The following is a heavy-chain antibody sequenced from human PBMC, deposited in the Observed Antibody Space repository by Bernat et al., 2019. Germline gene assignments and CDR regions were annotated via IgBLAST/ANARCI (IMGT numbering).Heavy chain of an antibody. CDR3: ARWREEGYASAFDI. CDR2: LYTGGSS. D-gene: IGHD2-15*01. Sequence: EVQLVESGGGLVQPGGSLRLSCAASRFTVSKNYMSWVRQAPGKGLEWVSILYTGGSSYYADSVKGRFTISRDNAKNTLYLQMNSMRAEDTAVYYCARWREEGYASAFDIWGQGTMVTVSS. CDR1: RFTVSKNY. J-gene: IGHJ3*02. V-gene: IGHV3-66*01.